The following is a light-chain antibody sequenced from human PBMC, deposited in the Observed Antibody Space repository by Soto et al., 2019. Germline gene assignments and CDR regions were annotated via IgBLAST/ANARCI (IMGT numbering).Light chain of an antibody. J-gene: IGLJ3*02. CDR3: CAFTSAGTWV. CDR1: FSNIGAGYG. CDR2: ANT. V-gene: IGLV1-40*01. Sequence: QLVLTQPPSVSGAPGQTVTISCTGRFSNIGAGYGVHWYQQLPGAPPKLLIYANTNRPSGVPDRFSGSKSGTSASLAITGLQAEDEADYYCCAFTSAGTWVFGGGTKLTVL.